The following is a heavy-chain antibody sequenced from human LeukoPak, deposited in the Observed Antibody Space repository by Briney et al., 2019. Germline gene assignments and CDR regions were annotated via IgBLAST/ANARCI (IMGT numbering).Heavy chain of an antibody. CDR2: INTNTGNP. V-gene: IGHV7-4-1*02. Sequence: ASVKVSCKASGYTFTSYAMNWVRQAPGQGLEWMGWINTNTGNPTYAQGFTGRFVFSLDTSVSTAYLQISSLKAEDTAVYYCARDMKWDAVLRYFDWFNHNSRNYYYYGMDVWGQGTTVTVSS. CDR3: ARDMKWDAVLRYFDWFNHNSRNYYYYGMDV. D-gene: IGHD3-9*01. J-gene: IGHJ6*02. CDR1: GYTFTSYA.